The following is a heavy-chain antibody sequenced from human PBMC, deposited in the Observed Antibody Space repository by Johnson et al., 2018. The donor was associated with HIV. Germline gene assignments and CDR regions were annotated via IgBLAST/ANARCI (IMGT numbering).Heavy chain of an antibody. CDR2: IWYDVSNK. CDR1: GFTFSSYG. V-gene: IGHV3-33*01. CDR3: ARDRGYSGSYFGAFDI. Sequence: QVQLVESGGGVVQPGRSLRLSCAASGFTFSSYGMHWVRQAPGKGLEWVAVIWYDVSNKYYAYSVKCRFTISRDNSKNSLYLQMNSLRAEDTAVYYCARDRGYSGSYFGAFDIWGQGTMVTVSS. J-gene: IGHJ3*02. D-gene: IGHD1-26*01.